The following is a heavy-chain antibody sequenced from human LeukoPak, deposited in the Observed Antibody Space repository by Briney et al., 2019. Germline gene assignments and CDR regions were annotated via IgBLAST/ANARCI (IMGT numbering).Heavy chain of an antibody. Sequence: SETLSLTCAVSGGSISSSNWWSWVRQPPGKGLEWIGYIYYSGSTYYNPSLKSRVTISVDTSKNQFSLKLSSVTAADTAVYYCAGRGVVRSFDIWGXGXMVTVSS. CDR2: IYYSGST. J-gene: IGHJ3*02. V-gene: IGHV4-4*02. D-gene: IGHD3-10*01. CDR1: GGSISSSNW. CDR3: AGRGVVRSFDI.